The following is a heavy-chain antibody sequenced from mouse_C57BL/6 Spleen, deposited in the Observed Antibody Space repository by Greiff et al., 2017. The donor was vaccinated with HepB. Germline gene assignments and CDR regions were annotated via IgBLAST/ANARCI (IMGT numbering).Heavy chain of an antibody. Sequence: EVQRVESEGGLVQPGSSMKLSCTASGFTFSDYYMAWVRQVPEKGLEWVANINYDGSSTYYLDSLKSRFIISRDNAKNILYLQMSSLKSEDTATYYCARDRLGLSAMDYWGQGTSVTVSS. D-gene: IGHD4-1*01. J-gene: IGHJ4*01. CDR3: ARDRLGLSAMDY. CDR2: INYDGSST. V-gene: IGHV5-16*01. CDR1: GFTFSDYY.